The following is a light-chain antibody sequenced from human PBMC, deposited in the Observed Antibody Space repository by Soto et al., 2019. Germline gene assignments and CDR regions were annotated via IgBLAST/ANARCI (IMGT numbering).Light chain of an antibody. CDR3: QQRTNWLT. Sequence: EIVLTQSPATLSLSPGERVTLSCRASQNVSTYLAWYQQKPGQAPRLLIYDASDRATVIPARFSGSESGTDFTLTISSPEPEDAAVYYCQQRTNWLTFGPGTKVAIK. V-gene: IGKV3-11*01. J-gene: IGKJ3*01. CDR2: DAS. CDR1: QNVSTY.